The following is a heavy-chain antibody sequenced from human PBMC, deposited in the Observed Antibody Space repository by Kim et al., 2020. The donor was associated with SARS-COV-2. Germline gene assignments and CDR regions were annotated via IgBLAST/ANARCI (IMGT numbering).Heavy chain of an antibody. CDR3: GRHNEGNSHVDY. J-gene: IGHJ4*02. CDR1: GGSISSTIHY. D-gene: IGHD2-21*01. Sequence: SETLSLTCTVSGGSISSTIHYWGWIRQPPGKGLEWLGSIYYNGNTYYHPSLQSRVTISLDTSKNQISLKLSSVTAADTAVYYCGRHNEGNSHVDYWGQGT. CDR2: IYYNGNT. V-gene: IGHV4-39*01.